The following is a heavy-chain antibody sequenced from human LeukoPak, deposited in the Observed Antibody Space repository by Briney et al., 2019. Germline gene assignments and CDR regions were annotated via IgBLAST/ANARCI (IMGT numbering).Heavy chain of an antibody. CDR2: IKQDGSEK. CDR3: ASYYGSGSYWQWLVGEYYYYMDV. CDR1: GFTFSSYW. J-gene: IGHJ6*03. V-gene: IGHV3-7*01. Sequence: GGSLRLSCAASGFTFSSYWMSWVRQAPGKGLEWVANIKQDGSEKYYVDSVKGRFTISRDNAKNSLYLQMNSLRAEDTAVYYCASYYGSGSYWQWLVGEYYYYMDVWGKGTTVTISS. D-gene: IGHD3-10*01.